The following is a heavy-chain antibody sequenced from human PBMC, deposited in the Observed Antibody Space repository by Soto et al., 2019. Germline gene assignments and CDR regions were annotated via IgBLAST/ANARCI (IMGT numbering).Heavy chain of an antibody. J-gene: IGHJ4*02. V-gene: IGHV4-31*03. CDR2: IYYSGST. D-gene: IGHD2-15*01. Sequence: QVQLQESGPGLVKPSQTLSLNCTVSGGSISSGGYYWSWIRQHPGKGLEWIGYIYYSGSTYYNPSLKSRVTISVDTSKNQFSLKLSSVTAADTAVYYCARGVIVVVAQHYFDYWGQGTLVTVSS. CDR3: ARGVIVVVAQHYFDY. CDR1: GGSISSGGYY.